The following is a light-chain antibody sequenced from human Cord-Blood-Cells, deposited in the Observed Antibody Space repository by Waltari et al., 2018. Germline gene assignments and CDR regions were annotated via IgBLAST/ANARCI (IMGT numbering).Light chain of an antibody. J-gene: IGKJ4*01. CDR1: QSISSY. CDR2: AAS. V-gene: IGKV1-39*01. CDR3: QQSYSTPLT. Sequence: DIQMTQSPSSLSASVGDRATLTSRASQSISSYLNWYQQKPGKAPKLLIYAASSLQSGVPSRFSGSGSGTDFTLTISSLQPEDFATYYCQQSYSTPLTFGGGTKVEIK.